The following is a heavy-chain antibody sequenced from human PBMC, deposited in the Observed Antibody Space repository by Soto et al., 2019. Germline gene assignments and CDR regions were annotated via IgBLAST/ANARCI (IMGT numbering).Heavy chain of an antibody. CDR2: IIPIFGTA. D-gene: IGHD3-22*01. J-gene: IGHJ3*02. V-gene: IGHV1-69*12. CDR1: GGTFSSYA. Sequence: QVQLVQSGGGVKKPGSSVKVSCKASGGTFSSYAISWGRQAPGQGLEWMGGIIPIFGTANYAQKFQGRVTITADESTSTAYMELSSLRSEDTAVYYCARSGYYDRRGAFDIWGQGTMVTVSS. CDR3: ARSGYYDRRGAFDI.